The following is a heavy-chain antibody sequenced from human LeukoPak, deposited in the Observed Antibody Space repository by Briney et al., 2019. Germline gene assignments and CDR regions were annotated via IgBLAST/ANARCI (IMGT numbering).Heavy chain of an antibody. V-gene: IGHV3-7*01. D-gene: IGHD7-27*01. CDR3: ARSNWHFDY. CDR1: GFTFSNYW. J-gene: IGHJ4*02. CDR2: IKQDGSEK. Sequence: GGSLRLSCAASGFTFSNYWMTWVRQAAGKGLEWVANIKQDGSEKHYVDSVKGRFTTSRHNAKNSLYLQMNSLRDEDTAVYYCARSNWHFDYWGQGTLVTVSS.